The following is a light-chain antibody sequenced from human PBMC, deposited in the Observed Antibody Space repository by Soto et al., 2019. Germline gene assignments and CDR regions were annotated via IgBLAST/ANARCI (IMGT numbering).Light chain of an antibody. CDR3: HQSYSTWT. V-gene: IGKV1-39*01. CDR1: QNINNY. J-gene: IGKJ1*01. CDR2: AAS. Sequence: QMTQSPSSLSASVGDRVTITCRASQNINNYLHWYQQKPGKAPKLLIYAASSLEDGVPSRFSGSGSGTDFALTISSLQTEDFATYYCHQSYSTWTFGQGTKVDIK.